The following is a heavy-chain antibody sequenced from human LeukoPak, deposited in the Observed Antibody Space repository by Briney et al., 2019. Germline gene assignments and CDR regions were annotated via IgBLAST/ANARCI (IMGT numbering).Heavy chain of an antibody. CDR3: ASPRYYDFWSAEV. J-gene: IGHJ6*04. D-gene: IGHD3-3*01. V-gene: IGHV4-34*01. CDR2: INHSGST. Sequence: SETLSLTCAVYGGSFSGYYWSWIRQPPGKGLEWIGEINHSGSTNYNPSLKSRVTISVDTSKNQFSPKLSSVTAADTAVYYCASPRYYDFWSAEVWGKGTTVTVSS. CDR1: GGSFSGYY.